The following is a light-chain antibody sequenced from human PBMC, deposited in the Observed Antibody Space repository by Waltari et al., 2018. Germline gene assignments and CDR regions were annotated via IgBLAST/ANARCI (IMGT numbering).Light chain of an antibody. CDR1: QSFSSW. CDR3: QQYNIYPRT. J-gene: IGKJ1*01. CDR2: QAS. V-gene: IGKV1-5*03. Sequence: DIHMTQSPSTLSASXGXRVTITCRASQSFSSWLAWYQQKPGKAPKLLIYQASRLQTGVPSRFSGSESGTEATLTINNLQPDDFATYYCQQYNIYPRTYGQGTKVEIK.